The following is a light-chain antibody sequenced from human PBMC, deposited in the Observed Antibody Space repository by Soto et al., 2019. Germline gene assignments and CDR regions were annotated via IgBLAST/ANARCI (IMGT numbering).Light chain of an antibody. Sequence: DIQMTQSPSTLSASVGDRVTIPCRASQSINSWLAWYQQKPGKAPKLLIYDASRLESGVPSRFSGSGSGTEFILTVYSLQPDDFATYYCQQYYTHPLTFGGGTKVDIK. CDR3: QQYYTHPLT. V-gene: IGKV1-5*01. CDR2: DAS. CDR1: QSINSW. J-gene: IGKJ4*01.